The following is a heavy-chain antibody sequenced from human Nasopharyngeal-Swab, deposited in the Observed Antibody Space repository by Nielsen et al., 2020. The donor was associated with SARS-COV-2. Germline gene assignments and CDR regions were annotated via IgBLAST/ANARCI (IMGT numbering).Heavy chain of an antibody. J-gene: IGHJ2*01. CDR1: GFTFSSYW. D-gene: IGHD2-21*02. CDR2: IKQDGSAK. CDR3: ARLGGDGWYFDL. V-gene: IGHV3-7*03. Sequence: GESLKISCAASGFTFSSYWMSWVRQAPGKGLEWVANIKQDGSAKYYVDSVKGRFTISRDNAKNSLYLQMNSLRAEDTAVYYCARLGGDGWYFDLWGRGTLVTVSS.